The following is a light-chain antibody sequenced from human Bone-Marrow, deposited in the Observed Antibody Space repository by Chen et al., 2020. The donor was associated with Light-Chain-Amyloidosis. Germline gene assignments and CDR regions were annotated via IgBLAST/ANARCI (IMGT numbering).Light chain of an antibody. J-gene: IGLJ3*02. CDR3: QVWDRSSDRPV. CDR1: NIGSTS. CDR2: DDS. Sequence: YVLTQPCSVSVAPGQTATIACGGNNIGSTSVHWYQQTPGQAPLLVVYDDSDRPSGIPERLSGSNSGNTATLTISRVEAGDEADYYCQVWDRSSDRPVFGGGTKLTVL. V-gene: IGLV3-21*02.